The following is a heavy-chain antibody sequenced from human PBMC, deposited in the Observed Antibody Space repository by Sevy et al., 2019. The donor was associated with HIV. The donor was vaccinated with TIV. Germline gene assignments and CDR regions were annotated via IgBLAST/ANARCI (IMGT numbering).Heavy chain of an antibody. CDR2: LKEDGSEK. Sequence: GGSLRLSCEVSGFTFSNYWMTWVRQAPGKGLEWVANLKEDGSEKYYGDSVKGRFSLSRDNAKNSLYLQMDSLRAEDTAVYYCVRDGLASATDFDYWGQGTLVTVSS. CDR1: GFTFSNYW. D-gene: IGHD2-15*01. CDR3: VRDGLASATDFDY. J-gene: IGHJ4*02. V-gene: IGHV3-7*01.